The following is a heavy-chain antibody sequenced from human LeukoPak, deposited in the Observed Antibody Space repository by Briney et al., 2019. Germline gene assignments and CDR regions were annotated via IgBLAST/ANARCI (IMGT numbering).Heavy chain of an antibody. J-gene: IGHJ4*02. V-gene: IGHV3-53*01. CDR3: ARGAIFVGGVGAQDY. D-gene: IGHD1-26*01. Sequence: GGSLRLSCAASGFTVTGNYMSWVRQAPGKGLEWVSVIYSGGSTFYADSVKGRFTISRDNSKDTLFLQMHSLRAEDTAVYYCARGAIFVGGVGAQDYWGQGTLVTVSS. CDR1: GFTVTGNY. CDR2: IYSGGST.